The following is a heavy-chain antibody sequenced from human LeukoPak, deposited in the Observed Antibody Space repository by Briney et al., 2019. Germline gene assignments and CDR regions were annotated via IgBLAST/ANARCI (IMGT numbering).Heavy chain of an antibody. V-gene: IGHV3-11*04. J-gene: IGHJ4*02. CDR3: ARVRGSYCSDY. CDR2: LSSSGSTI. D-gene: IGHD1-26*01. CDR1: GFTFSDYY. Sequence: GGSLRLSCAASGFTFSDYYMSWIRKAPGKGRVWVSYLSSSGSTIHYADSVKGRFTISRDNAKNSLYLQMNSLRAEDTAMYYCARVRGSYCSDYWGQGTLVTVSS.